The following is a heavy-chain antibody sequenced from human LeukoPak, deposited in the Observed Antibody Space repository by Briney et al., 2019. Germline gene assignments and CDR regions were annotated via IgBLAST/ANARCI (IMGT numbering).Heavy chain of an antibody. V-gene: IGHV1-69*04. CDR1: GGTFSSYA. Sequence: ASVKVSCKASGGTFSSYAISWVRQAPGQGLEWMGRIIPILGIANYAQKFQGRVTITADKSTSTAYMELSSLRSEDTAVYYCARDLHMNYFDYWGQGTLVTVSS. CDR2: IIPILGIA. J-gene: IGHJ4*02. CDR3: ARDLHMNYFDY.